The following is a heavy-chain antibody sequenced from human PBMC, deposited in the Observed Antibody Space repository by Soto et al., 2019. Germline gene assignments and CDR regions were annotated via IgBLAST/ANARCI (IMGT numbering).Heavy chain of an antibody. D-gene: IGHD5-12*01. J-gene: IGHJ5*02. Sequence: EVQLVESGGGLVQPGRSLRLSCAASGFSFDDYAMHWVRQAPGKGLEWVSGINWNSDTIAYADSVKGRFTISRDNAKNSLYLQMNSLRADDTALYYCAKDWERWLQFPADTWGQGTLVTVSS. V-gene: IGHV3-9*01. CDR3: AKDWERWLQFPADT. CDR1: GFSFDDYA. CDR2: INWNSDTI.